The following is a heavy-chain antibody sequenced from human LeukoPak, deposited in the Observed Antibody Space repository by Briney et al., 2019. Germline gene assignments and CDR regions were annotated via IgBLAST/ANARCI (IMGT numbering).Heavy chain of an antibody. CDR1: DDSVSSGAYY. CDR2: VFYNGNT. V-gene: IGHV4-31*03. Sequence: SETLSLTCTVSDDSVSSGAYYRSWIRQHPGKGLEWIGYVFYNGNTFYNPSLESRLTISVDTSKKQFSLKLKSVTAADTALYYCARSASLPPYYCDYWGQGTLVTVSS. D-gene: IGHD2-15*01. J-gene: IGHJ4*02. CDR3: ARSASLPPYYCDY.